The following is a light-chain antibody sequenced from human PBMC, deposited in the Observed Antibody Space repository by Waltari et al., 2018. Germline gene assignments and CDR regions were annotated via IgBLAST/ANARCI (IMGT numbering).Light chain of an antibody. Sequence: EIVLTQSPGTLSLSPGERATLSCRASQSVGKYLAWYQQKPGQAPRLLMYDASTRATGIPDRFSGSGSGIDFSLTISRLEPEDFAVYYCQKYVNLPATFGQGTKVEIK. CDR3: QKYVNLPAT. V-gene: IGKV3-20*01. J-gene: IGKJ1*01. CDR2: DAS. CDR1: QSVGKY.